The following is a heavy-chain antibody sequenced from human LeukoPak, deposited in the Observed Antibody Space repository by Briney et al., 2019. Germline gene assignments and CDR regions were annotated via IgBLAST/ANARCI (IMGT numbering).Heavy chain of an antibody. Sequence: SVKVSCKASGGTFSSYTISWVRQAPGQGLEWMGRIIPILGIANYAQKFQRRVTITADKSTSTAYMELSSLRSEDTAAYYCARGGYSYDPTDYWGQGTLVTVSS. J-gene: IGHJ4*02. CDR2: IIPILGIA. CDR3: ARGGYSYDPTDY. CDR1: GGTFSSYT. V-gene: IGHV1-69*02. D-gene: IGHD5-18*01.